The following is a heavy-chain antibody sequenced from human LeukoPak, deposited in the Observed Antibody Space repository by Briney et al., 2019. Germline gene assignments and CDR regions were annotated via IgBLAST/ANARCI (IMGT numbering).Heavy chain of an antibody. V-gene: IGHV3-48*03. CDR2: ISSSGSTI. CDR3: ARKYCSTTSCLFDY. D-gene: IGHD2-2*01. CDR1: GFTFSSYE. Sequence: GGSLRLSCAASGFTFSSYEMNWVRQAPGKGLEWILYISSSGSTIQSADSVKGRFTISRDNAKNSLYLQMNSLRAEDTALYYCARKYCSTTSCLFDYWGQGTLVTVSS. J-gene: IGHJ4*02.